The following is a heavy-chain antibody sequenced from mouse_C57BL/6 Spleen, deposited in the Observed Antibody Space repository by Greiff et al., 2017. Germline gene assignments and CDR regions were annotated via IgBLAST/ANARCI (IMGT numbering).Heavy chain of an antibody. CDR2: IDPSDSYT. Sequence: QVQLKQPGAELVLPGASVKLSCKASGYTFTSYWMHWVKQRPGQGLEWMGEIDPSDSYTNYNQKFKGKSTLTVDKSSSTAYMQLSSLTSEDSAVYYCARYGNYSWFAYWGQGTLVTVSA. CDR1: GYTFTSYW. V-gene: IGHV1-69*01. CDR3: ARYGNYSWFAY. J-gene: IGHJ3*01. D-gene: IGHD2-1*01.